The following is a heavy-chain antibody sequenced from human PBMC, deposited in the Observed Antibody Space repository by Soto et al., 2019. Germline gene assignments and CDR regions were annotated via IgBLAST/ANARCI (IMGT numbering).Heavy chain of an antibody. V-gene: IGHV3-48*01. J-gene: IGHJ6*03. Sequence: GGSLRLSCAASGFPFRSYNMNWVRQAPGKGLEWISYISNTGDTKYYADSVKGRFIISRDDAKNSLYLQMNSLRVEDTAVYYCARDNWKDVDLDYFFMDVWGKGSTVTVSS. CDR2: ISNTGDTK. CDR1: GFPFRSYN. D-gene: IGHD1-1*01. CDR3: ARDNWKDVDLDYFFMDV.